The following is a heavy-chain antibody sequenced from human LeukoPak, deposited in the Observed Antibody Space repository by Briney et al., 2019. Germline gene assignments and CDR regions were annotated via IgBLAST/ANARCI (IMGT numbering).Heavy chain of an antibody. J-gene: IGHJ4*02. CDR1: GGSISSYY. Sequence: PSETLSLTCTVSGGSISSYYWSWIRQPPGKGLEWIGYIYYSGSTNYNPSLKSRVTISVDTPKNQFSLKLSSVTAADTAVYYCAREFYYDSSGFGYWGQGTLVTVSS. CDR2: IYYSGST. CDR3: AREFYYDSSGFGY. V-gene: IGHV4-59*01. D-gene: IGHD3-22*01.